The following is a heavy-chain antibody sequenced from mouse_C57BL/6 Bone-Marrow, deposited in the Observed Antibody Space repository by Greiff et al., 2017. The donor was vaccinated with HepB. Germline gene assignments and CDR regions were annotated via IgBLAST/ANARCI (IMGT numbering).Heavy chain of an antibody. D-gene: IGHD2-2*01. CDR1: GYTFTSYW. Sequence: QVQLQQPGAELVKPGASVKLSCKASGYTFTSYWMHWVKQRPGRGLEWIGEIDPSDSYTNYNQKFKGKSTLTVDKSSSTAYMQLSSLTSEDSAVYYCARMVTTRNYFDYWGQGTTLTVSS. CDR3: ARMVTTRNYFDY. J-gene: IGHJ2*01. CDR2: IDPSDSYT. V-gene: IGHV1-69*01.